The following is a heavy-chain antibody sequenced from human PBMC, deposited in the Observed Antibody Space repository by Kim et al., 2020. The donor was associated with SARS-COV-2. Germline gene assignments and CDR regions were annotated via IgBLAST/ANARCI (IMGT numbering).Heavy chain of an antibody. CDR3: AKDLVRGVIYSLGGYYGMDV. V-gene: IGHV3-23*01. Sequence: GGSLRLSCAASGFTFSSYAMSWVRQAPGKGLEWVSAISGSGGSTYYADSVKGRFTISRDNSKNTLYLQMNSLRAEDTAVYYCAKDLVRGVIYSLGGYYGMDVWGQGTTVTVSS. CDR1: GFTFSSYA. CDR2: ISGSGGST. D-gene: IGHD3-10*01. J-gene: IGHJ6*02.